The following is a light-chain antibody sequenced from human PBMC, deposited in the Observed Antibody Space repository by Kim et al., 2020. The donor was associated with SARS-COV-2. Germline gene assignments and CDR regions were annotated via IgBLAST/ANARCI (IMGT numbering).Light chain of an antibody. V-gene: IGLV7-46*01. CDR3: LLSSGGARV. J-gene: IGLJ2*01. CDR1: TGAVTSGHY. Sequence: PAGTVTRTCGSSTGAVTSGHYPYWFQQKPGQAPRTLIYDITNKHSWTPARFSGSLLGDKAALTLSGAQPEDEAEYYCLLSSGGARVFGGGTKLTVL. CDR2: DIT.